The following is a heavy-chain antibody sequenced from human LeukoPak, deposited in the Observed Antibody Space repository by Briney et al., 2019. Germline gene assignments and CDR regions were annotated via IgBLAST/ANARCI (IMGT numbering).Heavy chain of an antibody. V-gene: IGHV3-30*03. CDR2: ISYDGSNK. CDR3: ARDCSSTSCYLGAFDI. D-gene: IGHD2-2*01. J-gene: IGHJ3*02. Sequence: GGSLRLSCAASGFTFSSYGMHWVRQAPGKGLEWVAVISYDGSNKYYADSVKGRFTISRDNSKNTLYLQMNSLRAEDTAVYYCARDCSSTSCYLGAFDIWGQGTMVTVSS. CDR1: GFTFSSYG.